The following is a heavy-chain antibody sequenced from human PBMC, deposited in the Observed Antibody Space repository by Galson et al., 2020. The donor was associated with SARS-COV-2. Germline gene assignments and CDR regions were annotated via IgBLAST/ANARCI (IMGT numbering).Heavy chain of an antibody. CDR3: ARAGYDSSGNWYFDL. V-gene: IGHV4-59*01. CDR2: IYYSGST. CDR1: GGSISSYY. J-gene: IGHJ2*01. Sequence: SETLSLTCTVSGGSISSYYWSWIRQPPGKGLEWIGYIYYSGSTNYNPSLKSRVTISVDTSKNQFSLKLSSVTAADTAVYYCARAGYDSSGNWYFDLWGRGTLVTVSS. D-gene: IGHD3-22*01.